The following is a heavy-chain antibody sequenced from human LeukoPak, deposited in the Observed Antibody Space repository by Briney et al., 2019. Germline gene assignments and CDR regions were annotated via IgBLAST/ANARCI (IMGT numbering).Heavy chain of an antibody. CDR1: GGSFSGYY. CDR2: INHSGST. J-gene: IGHJ4*02. CDR3: ARNKGKWLVRSLDY. D-gene: IGHD6-19*01. Sequence: SETLSLTCAVYGGSFSGYYWSWIRQPPGKGLEWIGEINHSGSTNYNPSLKSRVTISVDASKNQFSLKLSSVTAADTAVYYCARNKGKWLVRSLDYWGQGTLVTVSS. V-gene: IGHV4-34*01.